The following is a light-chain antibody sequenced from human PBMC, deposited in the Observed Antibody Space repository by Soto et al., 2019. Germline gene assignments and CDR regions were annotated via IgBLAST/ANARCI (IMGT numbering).Light chain of an antibody. CDR1: QSVSSSN. CDR3: PHYGSSPWT. V-gene: IGKV3-20*01. CDR2: GAS. J-gene: IGKJ1*01. Sequence: EIVLTQSPGTLSLSPGDRATLYCRASQSVSSSNLAWDQQKRGQSPRLLIYGASSRATGIPDRFSGSGSGPVFTLTIGRLEPEDFAVYFCPHYGSSPWTFGQGTMVEIK.